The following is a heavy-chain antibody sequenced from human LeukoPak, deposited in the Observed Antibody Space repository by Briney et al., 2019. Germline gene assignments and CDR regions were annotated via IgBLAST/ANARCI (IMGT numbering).Heavy chain of an antibody. J-gene: IGHJ6*02. CDR1: GFTFSSYW. CDR3: ARGNYYGMDV. V-gene: IGHV3-74*01. Sequence: GGSLRLSCTASGFTFSSYWMHWVRQAPGKGLVWVSCINRDGSDRSYADSVKGRFTISRDNAKNTLYLQMNSLRAEDTAVYYCARGNYYGMDVWGQGTTVTVSS. CDR2: INRDGSDR.